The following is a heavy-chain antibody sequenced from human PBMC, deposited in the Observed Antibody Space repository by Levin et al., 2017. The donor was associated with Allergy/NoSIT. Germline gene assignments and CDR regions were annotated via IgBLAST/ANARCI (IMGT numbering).Heavy chain of an antibody. CDR3: AKRSAAVRWGWLVFDY. J-gene: IGHJ4*02. D-gene: IGHD6-19*01. CDR1: GFTFSSYA. Sequence: GESLKISCAASGFTFSSYAMSWVRQAPGKGLEWVSAISGSGGSTYYADSVKGRFTISRDNSKNTLYLQMNSLRAEDTAVYYCAKRSAAVRWGWLVFDYWGQGTLVTVSS. CDR2: ISGSGGST. V-gene: IGHV3-23*01.